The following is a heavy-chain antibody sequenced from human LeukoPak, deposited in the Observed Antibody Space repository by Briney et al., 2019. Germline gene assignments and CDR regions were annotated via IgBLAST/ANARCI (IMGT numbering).Heavy chain of an antibody. CDR2: IYSSGTT. Sequence: GGSLRLSCAASGFTVSSTYMTWVRQAPGKGLEWVSLIYSSGTTYYADSVKGRFTISRNNSKNTLYLQMNSLRAEDTAVYYCAKDYEWLPELDAFDIWGQGTMVTVSS. V-gene: IGHV3-53*01. CDR3: AKDYEWLPELDAFDI. CDR1: GFTVSSTY. J-gene: IGHJ3*02. D-gene: IGHD3-3*01.